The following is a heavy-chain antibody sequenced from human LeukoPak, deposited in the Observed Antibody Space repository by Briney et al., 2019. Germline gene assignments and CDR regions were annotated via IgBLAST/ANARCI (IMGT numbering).Heavy chain of an antibody. CDR3: ARAPCGGDCYYYYGMDV. V-gene: IGHV3-66*01. D-gene: IGHD2-21*02. Sequence: GGSLRLSCATSGFTFSTNDMSWLRQAPGKGLEWVSVIYSGGSTYYADSVKGRFTISRDNSKNTLYLQMNSLRAEDTAVYYCARAPCGGDCYYYYGMDVWGQGTTVTVSS. J-gene: IGHJ6*02. CDR1: GFTFSTND. CDR2: IYSGGST.